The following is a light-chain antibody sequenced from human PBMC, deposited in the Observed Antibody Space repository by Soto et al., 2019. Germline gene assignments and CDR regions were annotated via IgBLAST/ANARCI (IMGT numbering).Light chain of an antibody. CDR1: QRIDTW. Sequence: IQITQSPSTLSASLGDRVTITCRASQRIDTWLAWYQQKPGTAPKLLIYKATILQSGVPSRFSGSGSGTEFTLAISSLQPDDFATYYCQQYETFSPWTFGQGTKVDIK. J-gene: IGKJ1*01. CDR2: KAT. CDR3: QQYETFSPWT. V-gene: IGKV1-5*03.